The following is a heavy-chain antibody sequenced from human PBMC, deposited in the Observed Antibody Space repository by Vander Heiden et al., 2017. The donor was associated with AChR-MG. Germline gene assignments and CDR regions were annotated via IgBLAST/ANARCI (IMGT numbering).Heavy chain of an antibody. V-gene: IGHV3-23*01. D-gene: IGHD3-16*02. J-gene: IGHJ4*02. CDR3: ADKKGVERSMCGGVISD. Sequence: EMQLLESGGGLVHPGGSLSLSCAASGFIFSSYAMTWFRQAPGQGMEWGSAFGNSGASTSNADSVKGRFTISRDSDRNKMYLQMNSMRAEDAAVYYCADKKGVERSMCGGVISDSGQGTLVIVSS. CDR2: FGNSGAST. CDR1: GFIFSSYA.